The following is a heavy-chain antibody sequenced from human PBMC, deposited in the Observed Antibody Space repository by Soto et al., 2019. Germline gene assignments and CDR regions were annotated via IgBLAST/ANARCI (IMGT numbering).Heavy chain of an antibody. CDR3: AKDDFTDRGDDYFDY. CDR1: GFTFNEYY. D-gene: IGHD2-21*02. CDR2: IGASGDIT. J-gene: IGHJ4*02. V-gene: IGHV3-23*01. Sequence: GRSLRLSCAASGFTFNEYYMSWIRQAPGKGLEWVAGIGASGDITWYADSVKGRLSISRDNSKNTLYLQLNSLRFEDTAVYYCAKDDFTDRGDDYFDYWGPGTLVTVSS.